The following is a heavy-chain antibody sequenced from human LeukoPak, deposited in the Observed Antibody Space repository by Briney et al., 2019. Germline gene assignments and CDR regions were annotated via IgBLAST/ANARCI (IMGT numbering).Heavy chain of an antibody. CDR3: ARWSSDWENNYFDP. Sequence: SETLSLTCTVSGASISSSYWSWIRQPPGKGLELIVYTFHNGDTNYNPSLESRVTISVDTSKNDFSLRMTSVTAADTAIYYCARWSSDWENNYFDPWGQGILVTDSS. J-gene: IGHJ5*02. V-gene: IGHV4-59*01. CDR1: GASISSSY. CDR2: TFHNGDT. D-gene: IGHD6-19*01.